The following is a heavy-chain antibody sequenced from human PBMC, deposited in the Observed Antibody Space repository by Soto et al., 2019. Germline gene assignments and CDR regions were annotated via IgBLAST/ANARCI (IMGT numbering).Heavy chain of an antibody. D-gene: IGHD3-3*01. V-gene: IGHV1-69*12. CDR3: ARGYYDFWSGPKHYYFDY. J-gene: IGHJ4*02. CDR2: IIPIFGTA. Sequence: QVQLVQSGAEVKKPGSSVKVSCKASGGTFSSYAIGWVRQAPGPGLEWIGGIIPIFGTANYAQKLLGRVTITADESTSTAYMELSSLRSEDTAAYYCARGYYDFWSGPKHYYFDYWGQGTLVTVSS. CDR1: GGTFSSYA.